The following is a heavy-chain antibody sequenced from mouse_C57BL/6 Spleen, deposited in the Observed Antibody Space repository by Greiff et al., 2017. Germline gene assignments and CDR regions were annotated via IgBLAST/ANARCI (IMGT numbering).Heavy chain of an antibody. D-gene: IGHD2-4*01. J-gene: IGHJ2*01. V-gene: IGHV1-42*01. Sequence: VQLQQSGPELVKPGASVKISCKASGYSLTGYHMNRVKQSPEKSLEWIGEINPSTGGTTYNQKFKAKATLTVDKSSSTAYMQRKSLTSEDSAVYYCARGGLRDFDYWGQGTTLTVSS. CDR3: ARGGLRDFDY. CDR2: INPSTGGT. CDR1: GYSLTGYH.